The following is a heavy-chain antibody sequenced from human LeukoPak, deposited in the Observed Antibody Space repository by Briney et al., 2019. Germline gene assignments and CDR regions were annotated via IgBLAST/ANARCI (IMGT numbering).Heavy chain of an antibody. Sequence: PGGSLRLSCAASGFTFSSYAMSWVRQAPGKGLEWVSAISGSGGSTYHADSVKGRFTISRDNSKNTLYLQMNSLRAEDTAVYYCVAPLFDWDYFDYWGQGTLVTVSS. CDR1: GFTFSSYA. V-gene: IGHV3-23*01. CDR2: ISGSGGST. J-gene: IGHJ4*02. CDR3: VAPLFDWDYFDY. D-gene: IGHD3-9*01.